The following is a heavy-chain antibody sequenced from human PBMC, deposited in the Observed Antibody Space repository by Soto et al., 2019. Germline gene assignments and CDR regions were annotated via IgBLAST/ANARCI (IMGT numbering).Heavy chain of an antibody. V-gene: IGHV4-34*01. CDR1: GESFSGDG. Sequence: SETLSLTCAVHGESFSGDGFSWIRQPPGKGLEWIGEINHSGSTNYNPSLKSRVTISVDTSKNQFSLKLSSVTAADTAVYYCARVQSSSFDFDIWGQGTMVT. D-gene: IGHD6-6*01. J-gene: IGHJ3*02. CDR2: INHSGST. CDR3: ARVQSSSFDFDI.